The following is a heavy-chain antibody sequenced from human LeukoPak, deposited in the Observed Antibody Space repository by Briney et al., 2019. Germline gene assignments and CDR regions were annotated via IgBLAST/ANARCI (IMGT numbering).Heavy chain of an antibody. CDR3: ARAGATNYYYYMDV. V-gene: IGHV1-8*01. CDR2: MNPNSGNT. D-gene: IGHD1-26*01. Sequence: ASVKVSCKASGYTFTNYDINWVRQATGQGLEWMGWMNPNSGNTGYAQKFQGRVTMTRNTSISTAYMELSSLRSEDMAVYYCARAGATNYYYYMDVWGKGTTVTVSS. CDR1: GYTFTNYD. J-gene: IGHJ6*03.